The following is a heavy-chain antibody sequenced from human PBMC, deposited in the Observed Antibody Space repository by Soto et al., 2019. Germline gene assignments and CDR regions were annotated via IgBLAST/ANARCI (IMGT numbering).Heavy chain of an antibody. CDR2: IIPIFGTA. J-gene: IGHJ3*02. Sequence: QVQLVQSGAEVKKPGSSVKVSCKASGGTFSSYAISWVRQAPGQGLEWVGGIIPIFGTANYAQKYQGRVTITADESTSTAYMELSSLRSEDTGVDDCARYHRERARVDAFDIWGQGTMVTVSS. CDR1: GGTFSSYA. V-gene: IGHV1-69*01. CDR3: ARYHRERARVDAFDI. D-gene: IGHD1-26*01.